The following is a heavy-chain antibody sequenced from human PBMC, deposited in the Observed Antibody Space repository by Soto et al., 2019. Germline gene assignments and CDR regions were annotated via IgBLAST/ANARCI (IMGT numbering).Heavy chain of an antibody. CDR3: ARGWEYGDAFDI. D-gene: IGHD1-26*01. J-gene: IGHJ3*02. CDR2: MNPNSGNT. Sequence: ASVKVSWKASGGTFSSYAISWVRQATGQGLEWMGWMNPNSGNTGYAQKFQGRVTMTRNTSISTAYMELSSLRSEDTAVYYCARGWEYGDAFDIWGQGTMVTVSS. CDR1: GGTFSSYA. V-gene: IGHV1-8*02.